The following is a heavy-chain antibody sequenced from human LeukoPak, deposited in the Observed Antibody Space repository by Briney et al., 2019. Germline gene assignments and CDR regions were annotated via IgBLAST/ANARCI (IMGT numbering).Heavy chain of an antibody. J-gene: IGHJ3*01. CDR2: IYWNSDRI. CDR3: ARQAVARPFDL. V-gene: IGHV3-9*01. Sequence: TLRLSCAASGFTLKDYAMHWVRQAPGKGLEWVSGIYWNSDRIDYADSVKGRFTISRDNAQSSLYLQMNSLRAGDTAVYYCARQAVARPFDLWGQGTMVAVSS. CDR1: GFTLKDYA.